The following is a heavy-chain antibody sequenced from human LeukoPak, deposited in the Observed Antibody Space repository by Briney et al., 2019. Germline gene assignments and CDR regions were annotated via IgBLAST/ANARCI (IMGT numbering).Heavy chain of an antibody. CDR1: GFTFSSYA. J-gene: IGHJ4*02. Sequence: GGSLRLSCAASGFTFSSYATSWVRQAPGKGLEWVSAISGSGGSTYYADSVKGRFTISRDNSKNTLYLQMNSLGAEDTAVYYCAKTYRDDNRIDYWGQGTLVTVSS. D-gene: IGHD1-1*01. CDR2: ISGSGGST. CDR3: AKTYRDDNRIDY. V-gene: IGHV3-23*01.